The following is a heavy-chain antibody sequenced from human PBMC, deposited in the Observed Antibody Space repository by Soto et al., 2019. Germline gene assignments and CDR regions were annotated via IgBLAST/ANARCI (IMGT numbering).Heavy chain of an antibody. Sequence: GESLKISCKTSGYTFTSYWIGWVRQMPGKGLEWMGIIYPADSDTRYRPSFQGQVTISADKPINTAYLQWSGLKASDTAMYYCASGGFGEVPFDKWGQGTQVTVSS. V-gene: IGHV5-51*04. J-gene: IGHJ4*02. CDR1: GYTFTSYW. CDR2: IYPADSDT. CDR3: ASGGFGEVPFDK. D-gene: IGHD3-10*01.